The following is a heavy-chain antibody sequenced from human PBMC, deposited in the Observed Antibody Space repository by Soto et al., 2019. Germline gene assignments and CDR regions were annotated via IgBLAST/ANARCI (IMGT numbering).Heavy chain of an antibody. CDR3: ARGGRLVQGYFDY. CDR2: ISSSGSTI. D-gene: IGHD6-19*01. Sequence: GGSLRLSCPASGFTFSSYEMNWVRQAPGKGLEWVSYISSSGSTIYYADSVKGRFTISRDNAKNSLYLQMNSLRAEDTAVYYCARGGRLVQGYFDYWGQGTLVTVSS. J-gene: IGHJ4*02. CDR1: GFTFSSYE. V-gene: IGHV3-48*03.